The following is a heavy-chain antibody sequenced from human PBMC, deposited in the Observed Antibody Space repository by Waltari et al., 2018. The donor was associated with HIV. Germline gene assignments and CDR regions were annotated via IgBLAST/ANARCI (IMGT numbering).Heavy chain of an antibody. V-gene: IGHV1-2*02. Sequence: QVPLVQSGAVVKKPGAAVKVSCKASRSPFNDYYMHWVRQAPGQGLEWMGWINPNSGGTRYAEKFQGRVTMTRDTSISTAYMELSRLRFDDTAVYYCARVFRGTVNYFDSRLGHWGQGTLVTVSS. J-gene: IGHJ5*02. CDR2: INPNSGGT. CDR3: ARVFRGTVNYFDSRLGH. CDR1: RSPFNDYY. D-gene: IGHD3-22*01.